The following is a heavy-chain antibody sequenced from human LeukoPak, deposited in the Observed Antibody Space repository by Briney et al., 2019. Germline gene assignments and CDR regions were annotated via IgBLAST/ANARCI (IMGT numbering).Heavy chain of an antibody. V-gene: IGHV3-74*01. CDR1: GFTFSSHW. Sequence: GGSLRLSCAASGFTFSSHWMHWVRQAPGKGLVWVSRINSDGSSISYADSVKGRFTISRDNAKNTLYLQMNSLRAEDTAVYYCARGGYCSSTSCLNDAFDIWGQGTMVTVSS. CDR2: INSDGSSI. J-gene: IGHJ3*02. D-gene: IGHD2-2*01. CDR3: ARGGYCSSTSCLNDAFDI.